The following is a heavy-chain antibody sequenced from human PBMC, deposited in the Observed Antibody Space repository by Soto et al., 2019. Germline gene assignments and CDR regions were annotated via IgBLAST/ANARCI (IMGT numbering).Heavy chain of an antibody. CDR1: GGSISSYY. J-gene: IGHJ6*02. Sequence: QVQLQESGPGLVKPSETLSLTCTVSGGSISSYYWSWIRQPPGKGLEWIGYIYYSGSTNYNPSLKSRVTISVDTSKNQFSLKLSSVTAADTAVYYCARRYCSGGSCYPPDVWGQGTTVTVSS. CDR2: IYYSGST. D-gene: IGHD2-15*01. V-gene: IGHV4-59*01. CDR3: ARRYCSGGSCYPPDV.